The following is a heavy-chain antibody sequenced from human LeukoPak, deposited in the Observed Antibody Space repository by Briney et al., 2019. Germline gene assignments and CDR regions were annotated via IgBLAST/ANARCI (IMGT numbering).Heavy chain of an antibody. D-gene: IGHD3-22*01. V-gene: IGHV4-38-2*02. CDR3: ARDGVFHDSDGYSFDY. CDR2: IYHSGTT. Sequence: SETLSLTCAVSNYSITSGYFWGWIRQPPGKGLERIASIYHSGTTYYNPSLRNRVTLFVDTSKNQFSLKLTSLTAADTAVYYCARDGVFHDSDGYSFDYWGQGTLVTVSP. J-gene: IGHJ4*02. CDR1: NYSITSGYF.